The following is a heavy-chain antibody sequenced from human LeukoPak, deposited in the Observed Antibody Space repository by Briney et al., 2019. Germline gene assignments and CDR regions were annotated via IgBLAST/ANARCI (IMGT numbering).Heavy chain of an antibody. V-gene: IGHV4-59*01. J-gene: IGHJ4*02. CDR3: ARVNSYGYAGYFDY. D-gene: IGHD5-18*01. CDR1: GGSISSYY. Sequence: PSETLSLTCTVSGGSISSYYWSWIRQPPGKGLEWSGYIYYSGSTNYNPSLKSRVTISVDTSKHQFSLKLRSVTAADTAVYYCARVNSYGYAGYFDYWGQATLVTVSS. CDR2: IYYSGST.